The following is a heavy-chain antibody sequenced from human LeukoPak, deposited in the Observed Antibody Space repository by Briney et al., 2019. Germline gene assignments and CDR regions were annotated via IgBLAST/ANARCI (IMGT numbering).Heavy chain of an antibody. CDR3: ARDRQGSGWYWFDP. Sequence: SETLSLTCTVSGGSISSYYWSWIRQPPGKGLEWIGYIYYSGSTNYNPSLKSRVTISVDTSKNQFSLKLSSVTAADTAVYYCARDRQGSGWYWFDPWGQGTLVTVSS. V-gene: IGHV4-59*01. J-gene: IGHJ5*02. CDR2: IYYSGST. CDR1: GGSISSYY. D-gene: IGHD6-19*01.